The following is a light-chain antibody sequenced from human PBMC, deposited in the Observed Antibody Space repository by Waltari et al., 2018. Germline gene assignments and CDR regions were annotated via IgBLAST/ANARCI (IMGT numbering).Light chain of an antibody. Sequence: VLYSSNNKNYFAWYQQKPGQPPNLLIYWASTRESGVPDRFSGSGSGTDFTLTISSLQAEDVAVYYCQQYYSTPPRTFGQGTKVGIK. CDR3: QQYYSTPPRT. J-gene: IGKJ1*01. CDR1: VLYSSNNKNY. CDR2: WAS. V-gene: IGKV4-1*01.